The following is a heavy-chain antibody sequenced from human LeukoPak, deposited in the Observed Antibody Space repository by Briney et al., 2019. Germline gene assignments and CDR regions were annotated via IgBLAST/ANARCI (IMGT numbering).Heavy chain of an antibody. J-gene: IGHJ6*02. V-gene: IGHV3-48*03. CDR3: ARDSGAAYGMDV. CDR2: ISSSGSTI. D-gene: IGHD3-10*01. CDR1: GFTFSSYE. Sequence: GGSLRVSCAASGFTFSSYEVNWVRQAPGKGLEWVSNISSSGSTIYYADSVKGRFTISRDNAKNSLYLQMNSLRAEDTAVYYCARDSGAAYGMDVWGQGTTVTVSS.